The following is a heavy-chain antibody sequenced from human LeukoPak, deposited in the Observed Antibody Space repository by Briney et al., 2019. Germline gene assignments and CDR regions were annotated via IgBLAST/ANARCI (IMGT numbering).Heavy chain of an antibody. CDR1: GLIFSGYG. J-gene: IGHJ4*02. Sequence: PGRSLRLSCAASGLIFSGYGMHWVRQAPGKGLEWVAVIWYDGSNKYYTDSVKGRFTISRDNSKNTLYLQMNSLRVEDTAVYYCARWRSGKSFDYWGQGTLVTVSS. V-gene: IGHV3-33*01. CDR3: ARWRSGKSFDY. CDR2: IWYDGSNK. D-gene: IGHD3-10*01.